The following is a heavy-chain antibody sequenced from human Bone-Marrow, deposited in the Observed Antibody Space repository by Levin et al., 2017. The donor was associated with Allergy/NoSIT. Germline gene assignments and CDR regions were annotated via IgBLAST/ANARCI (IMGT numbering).Heavy chain of an antibody. J-gene: IGHJ5*02. V-gene: IGHV1-8*01. D-gene: IGHD2-15*01. CDR3: ARSRDCSGGSCYRFDP. CDR2: MNPNSGNT. Sequence: VASVKVSCKASGYTFTSYDINWVRQATGQGLEWMGWMNPNSGNTGYAQKFQGRVTMTRNTSISTAYMELSSLRSEDTAVYYCARSRDCSGGSCYRFDPWGQGTLVTVSS. CDR1: GYTFTSYD.